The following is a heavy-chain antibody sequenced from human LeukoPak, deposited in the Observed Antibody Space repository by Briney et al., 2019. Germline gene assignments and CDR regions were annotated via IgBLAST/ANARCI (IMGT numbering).Heavy chain of an antibody. D-gene: IGHD2-15*01. Sequence: GGSLRLSCAASGFTFSHFWMSWVRQAPEKGLEWVAYIKKTGSETYYVDSVKGRFTITRDNTRNSLFLQMYSLRAEDTAVYFCAREDGYCSGGNCYSYFDSWGQGTLVTVSS. CDR3: AREDGYCSGGNCYSYFDS. CDR1: GFTFSHFW. V-gene: IGHV3-7*01. J-gene: IGHJ4*02. CDR2: IKKTGSET.